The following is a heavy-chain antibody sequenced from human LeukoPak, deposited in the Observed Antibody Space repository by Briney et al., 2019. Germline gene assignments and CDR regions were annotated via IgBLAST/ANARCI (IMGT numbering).Heavy chain of an antibody. CDR2: IIPIFGIA. CDR1: GGTFSSYA. D-gene: IGHD3-22*01. CDR3: ARVTYDSSGYYYLNY. V-gene: IGHV1-69*04. J-gene: IGHJ4*02. Sequence: SVKVSCKASGGTFSSYAISWVRQAPGQGLEWMGRIIPIFGIANYVQKFQGRVTITADKSTSTAYMELSSLRSEDTAVYYCARVTYDSSGYYYLNYWGQGTLVTVSS.